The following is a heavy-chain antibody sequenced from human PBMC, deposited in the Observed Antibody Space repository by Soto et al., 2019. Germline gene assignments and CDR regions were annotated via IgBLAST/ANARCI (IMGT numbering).Heavy chain of an antibody. V-gene: IGHV1-2*04. CDR3: ARERTYYYDSSGYYPGEYFDY. Sequence: GASVKASCKASGGTISSYAISWVRQAPGQGLEWMGWINPNSGGTNYAQKFQGWVTMTRDTSISTAYMELSRLRSDDTAVYYCARERTYYYDSSGYYPGEYFDYWGQGTLVTVSS. CDR2: INPNSGGT. CDR1: GGTISSYA. D-gene: IGHD3-22*01. J-gene: IGHJ4*02.